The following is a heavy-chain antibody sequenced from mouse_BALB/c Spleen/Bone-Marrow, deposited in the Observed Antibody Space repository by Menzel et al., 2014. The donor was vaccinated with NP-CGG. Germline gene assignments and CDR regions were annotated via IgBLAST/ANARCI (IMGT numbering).Heavy chain of an antibody. Sequence: EVQLQQSGHELVKPGASMKISCKASGYSFTGNTMNWVKQSHGKNLERIGLINPYNGGTSYNLKVKGKATLTVDKSSSTTYMERLSPTSEDSAVYYCARDYDGYYFDYWGQGTTLTVSS. J-gene: IGHJ2*01. D-gene: IGHD2-4*01. CDR3: ARDYDGYYFDY. CDR2: INPYNGGT. V-gene: IGHV1-18*01. CDR1: GYSFTGNT.